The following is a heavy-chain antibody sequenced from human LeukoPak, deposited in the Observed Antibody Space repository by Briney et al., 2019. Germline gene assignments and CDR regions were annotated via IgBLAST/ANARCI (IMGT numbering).Heavy chain of an antibody. V-gene: IGHV3-11*01. Sequence: GGSLRLSCAASGFTFSDYYMSWIRQAPGKGLEWVSYISSSGSTIYYADSVKGRFTISRDNAKNSLYLQMNSLRAEDTAVYYCARVSGYSYGSYYYMDVWGKGTTVTVSS. J-gene: IGHJ6*03. D-gene: IGHD5-18*01. CDR1: GFTFSDYY. CDR2: ISSSGSTI. CDR3: ARVSGYSYGSYYYMDV.